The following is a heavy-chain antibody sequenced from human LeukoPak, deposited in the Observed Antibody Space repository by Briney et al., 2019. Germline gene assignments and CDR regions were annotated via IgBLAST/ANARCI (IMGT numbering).Heavy chain of an antibody. CDR2: IYYSGSA. D-gene: IGHD3-22*01. J-gene: IGHJ4*02. V-gene: IGHV4-59*01. CDR3: ARAEDSSGDYPLGY. CDR1: GGSISSYY. Sequence: SETLSLTCTVSGGSISSYYWSWIRQPPGKGLEWIGYIYYSGSANYNPSLKSRVTISVDTSKNQFSLKLSSVTAADTAVYYCARAEDSSGDYPLGYWGQGTLVTVSS.